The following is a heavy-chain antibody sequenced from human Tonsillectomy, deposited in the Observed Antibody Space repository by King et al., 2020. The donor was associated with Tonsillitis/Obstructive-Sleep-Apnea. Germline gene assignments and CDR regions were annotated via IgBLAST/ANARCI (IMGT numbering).Heavy chain of an antibody. Sequence: VQLVESGGVLVQPGGSLRLSCAASGFTFSTYEINWVRQAPGRGLEWVSYINGNGRTIYYADSVKGRFTISRDNAKNSLYLQMNSLRAEDTAVYYCARGISAGYYDSSAYFDYWGQGTLVTVSS. CDR2: INGNGRTI. D-gene: IGHD3-22*01. J-gene: IGHJ4*02. V-gene: IGHV3-48*03. CDR3: ARGISAGYYDSSAYFDY. CDR1: GFTFSTYE.